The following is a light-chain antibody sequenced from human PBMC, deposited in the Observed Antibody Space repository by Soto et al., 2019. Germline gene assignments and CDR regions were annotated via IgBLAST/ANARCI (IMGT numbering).Light chain of an antibody. CDR1: SSDVGGYNY. J-gene: IGLJ2*01. CDR2: NVS. V-gene: IGLV2-14*01. CDR3: SSYTSSSALVV. Sequence: QSALTQPASVSGSPGQSITISCTGTSSDVGGYNYVSWYQQQPGKAHKLMIYNVSNRPAGVSNRFAGSKSGNTASLTISGLQAEDEADYYCSSYTSSSALVVFGGGTKVTVL.